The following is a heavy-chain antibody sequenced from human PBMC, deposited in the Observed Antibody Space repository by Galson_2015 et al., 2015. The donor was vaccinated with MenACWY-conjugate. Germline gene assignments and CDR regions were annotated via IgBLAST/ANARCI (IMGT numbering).Heavy chain of an antibody. CDR1: GASISSHVFY. V-gene: IGHV4-39*01. CDR2: IHYRGGT. CDR3: ARRRPRDSGGGFDI. Sequence: APLSLSSPVSGASISSHVFYCRWFRPHPGEGLEWIGHIHYRGGTYHNPSLKSRITEYADTSKNQFSLNLGSVDAADTDLYYCARRRPRDSGGGFDIWGQGTLVTVSS. D-gene: IGHD1-26*01. J-gene: IGHJ3*02.